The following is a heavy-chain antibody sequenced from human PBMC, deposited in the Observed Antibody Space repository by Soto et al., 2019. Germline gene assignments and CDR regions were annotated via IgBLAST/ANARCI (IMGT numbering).Heavy chain of an antibody. V-gene: IGHV4-38-2*02. D-gene: IGHD5-18*01. CDR2: IYHSGST. CDR3: ARDQRGYSYGYFDY. CDR1: GYSISSGYY. Sequence: SETLSLTCAVSGYSISSGYYWGWIRQPPGKGLEWIGSIYHSGSTYYNPSLKSRVTISVDTSKNQFSLKLSSVTAADTAVYYCARDQRGYSYGYFDYWGQGTLVTVSS. J-gene: IGHJ4*02.